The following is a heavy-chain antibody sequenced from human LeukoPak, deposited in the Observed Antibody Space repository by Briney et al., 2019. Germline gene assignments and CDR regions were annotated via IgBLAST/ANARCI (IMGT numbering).Heavy chain of an antibody. J-gene: IGHJ3*02. D-gene: IGHD3-22*01. CDR1: GFTFDDYA. CDR3: AKDIMHYYDSSGYSKGAFDI. CDR2: ISWNSGSI. V-gene: IGHV3-9*01. Sequence: PGRCLRLSCAASGFTFDDYAMHWVPEAPGKGLGWVLGISWNSGSIGYADSVKGRFTISRDNAKNSLYLQMNSLRAEDTALYHCAKDIMHYYDSSGYSKGAFDIWGQGTMVTVSS.